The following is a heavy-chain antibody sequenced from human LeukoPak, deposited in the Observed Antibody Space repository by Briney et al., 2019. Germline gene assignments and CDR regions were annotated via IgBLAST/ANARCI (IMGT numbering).Heavy chain of an antibody. CDR3: ARDIGLSSN. D-gene: IGHD6-6*01. CDR1: GFTFSSYW. Sequence: GGSLRLSCAASGFTFSSYWMNWARQAPGKGLEWVASINHNGNVNYYVDSVKGRFTISRDNAKNTLYLQMNSLRAEDTAVYYCARDIGLSSNWGQGTLVTVSS. V-gene: IGHV3-7*01. CDR2: INHNGNVN. J-gene: IGHJ4*02.